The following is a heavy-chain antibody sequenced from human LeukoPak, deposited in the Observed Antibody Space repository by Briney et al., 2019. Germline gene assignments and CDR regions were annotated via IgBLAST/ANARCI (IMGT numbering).Heavy chain of an antibody. CDR3: AKEPYSSGVFDP. J-gene: IGHJ5*02. D-gene: IGHD6-19*01. V-gene: IGHV3-23*01. CDR2: ISGSGGST. Sequence: GGSLRLSCAASGFTFSSYSMNWVRQAPGKGLEWVSAISGSGGSTYYGDPVKGRFTISRDNSKNTLYLQMNSLRAEDTAIYYCAKEPYSSGVFDPWGQGTLVTVSS. CDR1: GFTFSSYS.